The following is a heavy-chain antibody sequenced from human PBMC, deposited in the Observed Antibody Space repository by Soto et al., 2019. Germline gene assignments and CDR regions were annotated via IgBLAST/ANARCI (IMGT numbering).Heavy chain of an antibody. J-gene: IGHJ4*02. CDR2: TYYRSKWYN. D-gene: IGHD6-6*01. Sequence: SQTLSLTCAISGDSVSSDSAAWKWIRQSPSRGLEWLGRTYYRSKWYNDYAVSVKSRITINPDTSKNQFSLQLNSVTPEDTVVYYCARGGGSRSSGEFDYCGQGTLVTFSS. CDR1: GDSVSSDSAA. CDR3: ARGGGSRSSGEFDY. V-gene: IGHV6-1*01.